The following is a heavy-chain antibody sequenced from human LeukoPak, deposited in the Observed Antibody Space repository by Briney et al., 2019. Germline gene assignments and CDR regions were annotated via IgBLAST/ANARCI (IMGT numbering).Heavy chain of an antibody. CDR1: GFTFSSYA. Sequence: GGSLRLSCAASGFTFSSYAMSWVRQAPGKGLEWVSAISGSGGSTYYADSVKGRFTISRDNSKSTLYLQMNSLRAEDTAVYYCAKGYCSSTSCPIDYWGQGTLVTVSS. CDR3: AKGYCSSTSCPIDY. J-gene: IGHJ4*02. V-gene: IGHV3-23*01. D-gene: IGHD2-2*01. CDR2: ISGSGGST.